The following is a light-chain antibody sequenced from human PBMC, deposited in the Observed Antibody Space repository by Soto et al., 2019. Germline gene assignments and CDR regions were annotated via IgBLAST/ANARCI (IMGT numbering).Light chain of an antibody. CDR1: QSVSSN. CDR2: GAS. V-gene: IGKV3-15*01. J-gene: IGKJ1*01. Sequence: VMTQSPATMSLSPGVRATLSCRPSQSVSSNLAWYQQKPGQAPRLLIYGASTRATGIPARFSGSGSGTEFTLTISSLQSEDFAVYYCQQYNNWPPWTFGQGTKVDIK. CDR3: QQYNNWPPWT.